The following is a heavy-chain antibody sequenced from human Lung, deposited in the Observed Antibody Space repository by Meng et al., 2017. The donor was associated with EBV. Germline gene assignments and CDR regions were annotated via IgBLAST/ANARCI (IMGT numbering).Heavy chain of an antibody. CDR3: ARSMGSGGWYVDY. V-gene: IGHV1-2*06. D-gene: IGHD6-19*01. CDR1: GYTFTDYY. Sequence: QVQLGQSGGEVKKPGASVKVSCQASGYTFTDYYMHWVRQAPGQGLEWMGRINPNSGGTHYAQKFQGRVTMTRDTSITTAYMELSRLRSDDTAVYYCARSMGSGGWYVDYWGQGTLVTVSS. CDR2: INPNSGGT. J-gene: IGHJ4*02.